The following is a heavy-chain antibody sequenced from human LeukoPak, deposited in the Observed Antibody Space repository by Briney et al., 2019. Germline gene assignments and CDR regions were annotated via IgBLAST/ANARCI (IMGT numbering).Heavy chain of an antibody. CDR1: GFTFDDYA. CDR3: AKDRSGSWPMNYFDY. D-gene: IGHD6-13*01. V-gene: IGHV3-9*03. J-gene: IGHJ4*02. Sequence: PGGSLRLSCAASGFTFDDYAMHWVRQAPGKGLEWVSGISWNSGSIGYADSVKGRFTISRDNAKNSLYLQMKSLRPEDMAFYYCAKDRSGSWPMNYFDYWGQGTLVTVSS. CDR2: ISWNSGSI.